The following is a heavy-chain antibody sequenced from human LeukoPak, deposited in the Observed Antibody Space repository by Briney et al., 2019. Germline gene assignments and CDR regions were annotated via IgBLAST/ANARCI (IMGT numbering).Heavy chain of an antibody. CDR1: GGSISSGGYY. D-gene: IGHD1-26*01. CDR2: IYYSGST. CDR3: ARQGAGIGGNGVDY. Sequence: PSETLSLTCTVSGGSISSGGYYWSWIRQHPGKGLEWIGYIYYSGSTNYNPSLKSRVTISVDTSKNQFSLKLSSVTAADTAVYYCARQGAGIGGNGVDYWGQGTLVTVSS. J-gene: IGHJ4*02. V-gene: IGHV4-61*08.